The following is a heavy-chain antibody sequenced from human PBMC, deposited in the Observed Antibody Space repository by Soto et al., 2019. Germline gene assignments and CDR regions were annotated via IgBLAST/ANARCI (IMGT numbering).Heavy chain of an antibody. CDR2: IIPILGIA. V-gene: IGHV1-69*02. Sequence: ASVKVSCKASGGTFSSYTISWVRQAPGQGLEWMGRIIPILGIANYAQKFQGRVTITADKSTSTAYMELSSLRTEDTAVYYCAGGLDTDIVATDSYYYYMDVWGKGTTVTVSS. J-gene: IGHJ6*03. D-gene: IGHD5-12*01. CDR1: GGTFSSYT. CDR3: AGGLDTDIVATDSYYYYMDV.